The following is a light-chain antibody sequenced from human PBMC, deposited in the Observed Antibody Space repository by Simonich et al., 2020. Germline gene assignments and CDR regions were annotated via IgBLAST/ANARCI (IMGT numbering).Light chain of an antibody. Sequence: EIVMTQSPATLSVSPGERATLSCRASQSVSSNLAWYPQKPGQAPRLHIYGASTRATGIPARCSGSGSGTEFTRTISSMQSEDFAAYYCQQYNNWPHTFGQGTKLDIK. CDR1: QSVSSN. J-gene: IGKJ2*01. CDR3: QQYNNWPHT. CDR2: GAS. V-gene: IGKV3-15*01.